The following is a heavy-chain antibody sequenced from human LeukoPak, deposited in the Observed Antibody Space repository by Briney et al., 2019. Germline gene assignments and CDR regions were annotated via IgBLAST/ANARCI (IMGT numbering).Heavy chain of an antibody. Sequence: SETLSLTCAVYGGSFSGYYWSWIRQPPGKGLEWIGEINHSGSTNYNPSLKSRVTISVDTSKNQFSLKLSSVTAADTAVYYCARGFQLGLRYRGQGTLVTVSS. CDR3: ARGFQLGLRY. V-gene: IGHV4-34*01. CDR1: GGSFSGYY. D-gene: IGHD2/OR15-2a*01. J-gene: IGHJ4*02. CDR2: INHSGST.